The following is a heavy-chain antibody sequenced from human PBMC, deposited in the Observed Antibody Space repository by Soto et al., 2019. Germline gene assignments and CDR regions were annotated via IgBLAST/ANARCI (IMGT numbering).Heavy chain of an antibody. CDR1: GGTFSSYA. Sequence: QVQLVQSGAEGKKPGSSVKVSCKASGGTFSSYAISWVRQAPGQGLEWMGGIIPIFGTANYAQKFQGRVTITADESTSTAYMELSSLRSEDTAVYYCARTSGSSWYMPFDYWGQGTLVTVSS. CDR2: IIPIFGTA. CDR3: ARTSGSSWYMPFDY. J-gene: IGHJ4*02. D-gene: IGHD6-13*01. V-gene: IGHV1-69*01.